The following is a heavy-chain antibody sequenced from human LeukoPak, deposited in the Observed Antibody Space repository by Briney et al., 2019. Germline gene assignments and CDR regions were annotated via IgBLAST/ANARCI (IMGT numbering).Heavy chain of an antibody. V-gene: IGHV4-31*03. CDR1: GGSISSGGYY. CDR3: ARHPPGPDAFDI. Sequence: SETLSLTCTVSGGSISSGGYYWSWIRQHPGKGLEWIGYMIYSGYTHYNPSLKSRVTISVDTSKNQFSLKLSSVTAADTAVYYCARHPPGPDAFDIWGQGTMVTVSS. CDR2: MIYSGYT. J-gene: IGHJ3*02.